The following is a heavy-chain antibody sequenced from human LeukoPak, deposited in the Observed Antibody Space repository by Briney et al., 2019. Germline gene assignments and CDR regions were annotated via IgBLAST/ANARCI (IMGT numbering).Heavy chain of an antibody. CDR2: MNPNSGNT. J-gene: IGHJ5*02. CDR1: GYTFTSYD. Sequence: GASVKVSCKASGYTFTSYDINWVRQATGQGLEWMGWMNPNSGNTGYAQKFQGRVTITRNTSISTAYMELSSLRSEDTAVYYCARDTVYYYDSSGYYYVNWFDPWGQGTLVTVSS. CDR3: ARDTVYYYDSSGYYYVNWFDP. D-gene: IGHD3-22*01. V-gene: IGHV1-8*03.